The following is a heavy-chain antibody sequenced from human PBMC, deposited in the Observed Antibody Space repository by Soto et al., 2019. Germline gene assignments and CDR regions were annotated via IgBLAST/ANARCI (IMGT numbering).Heavy chain of an antibody. D-gene: IGHD3-22*01. CDR3: ARDDSSGYYYPPAFDI. V-gene: IGHV1-69*01. Sequence: QVQLVQSGAVVKKPGSSVKVSCKASGGTFSSYAISWVRQAPGQGLEWMGGIIPIFGTANYAQKFQGRVTITADESTSTAYMELSSLRSEDTAVYYCARDDSSGYYYPPAFDIWGQGTMVTVSS. CDR1: GGTFSSYA. J-gene: IGHJ3*02. CDR2: IIPIFGTA.